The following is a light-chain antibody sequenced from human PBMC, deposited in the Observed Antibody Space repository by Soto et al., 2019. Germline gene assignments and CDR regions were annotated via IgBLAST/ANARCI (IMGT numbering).Light chain of an antibody. V-gene: IGKV3-11*01. CDR2: DAS. J-gene: IGKJ5*01. CDR3: QQGGNCPHT. Sequence: EIVLTQSPATLSLSPGERATVSCRASQSVSTNLAWYQQKSGQAPRLLIHDASSRATGIPARFSGSGSGTDFTLTISSLEPEDFAVYYCQQGGNCPHTFGQGTRVEIK. CDR1: QSVSTN.